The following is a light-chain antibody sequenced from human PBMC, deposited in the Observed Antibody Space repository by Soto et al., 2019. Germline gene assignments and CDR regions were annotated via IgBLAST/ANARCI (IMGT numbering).Light chain of an antibody. CDR2: EVS. J-gene: IGLJ1*01. Sequence: QSALTQPASVSGSPGQSITLSCTGTSSDVGGYNYVSWYQQHPGKAPKLMIYEVSNRPSGVSNRCSGSKSGNTASLTIAGLQAEDEADYYCSSYTSSSTPYVFGTGTKLTVL. V-gene: IGLV2-14*01. CDR3: SSYTSSSTPYV. CDR1: SSDVGGYNY.